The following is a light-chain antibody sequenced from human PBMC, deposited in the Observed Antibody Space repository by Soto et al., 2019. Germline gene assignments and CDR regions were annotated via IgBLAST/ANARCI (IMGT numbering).Light chain of an antibody. CDR3: QAWDSSVV. J-gene: IGLJ2*01. CDR1: KLGDKY. Sequence: SSELTQPPSVSVSPGQTASITCSGDKLGDKYAFWYQQKPGQSPVLVIYQDSKRPSGIPERFSGSNSGNTATLTISGTQAMDEADYYCQAWDSSVVFGGGTKLTVL. V-gene: IGLV3-1*01. CDR2: QDS.